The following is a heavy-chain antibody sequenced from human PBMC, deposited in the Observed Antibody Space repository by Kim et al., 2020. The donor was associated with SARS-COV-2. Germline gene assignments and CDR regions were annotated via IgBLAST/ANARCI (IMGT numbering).Heavy chain of an antibody. CDR2: FDPEDGET. Sequence: ASVKVSCKVSGYTLTELSMHWVRQAPGKGLEWMGGFDPEDGETIYAQKFQGRVTMTEDTSTDTAYMELSSLRSEDTAVYYCATGGGKYQHDYYYYMDVWGKGTTVTVSS. J-gene: IGHJ6*03. V-gene: IGHV1-24*01. CDR3: ATGGGKYQHDYYYYMDV. D-gene: IGHD2-2*01. CDR1: GYTLTELS.